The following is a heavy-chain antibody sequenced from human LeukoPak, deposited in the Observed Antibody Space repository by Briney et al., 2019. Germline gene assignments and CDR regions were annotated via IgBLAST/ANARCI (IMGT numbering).Heavy chain of an antibody. D-gene: IGHD3-10*01. CDR3: AKGAFERFGEPSDY. V-gene: IGHV3-23*01. CDR2: ISGSGGYT. CDR1: GFTFTSYA. Sequence: GGSLRLSCAASGFTFTSYAMRWVCQAPGKGLEWVSCISGSGGYTYYPDSVKGRFTISRDNSKNTLYLQMNSLRAEDTAVYYCAKGAFERFGEPSDYWGQGTLVTVSS. J-gene: IGHJ4*02.